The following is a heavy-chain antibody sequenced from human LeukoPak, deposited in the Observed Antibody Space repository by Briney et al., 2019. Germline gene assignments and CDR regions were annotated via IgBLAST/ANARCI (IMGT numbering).Heavy chain of an antibody. D-gene: IGHD5-24*01. CDR3: ARRATISSRFDP. Sequence: SETLSLTCTVSGGSISSDYWSWIRQPPGKGLEWIGYIHYSGSINYNPSLKSRVTISVDTSRNHFSLNLSSVTAADTAVYYCARRATISSRFDPWGQGTLVTVSS. J-gene: IGHJ5*02. CDR1: GGSISSDY. CDR2: IHYSGSI. V-gene: IGHV4-59*01.